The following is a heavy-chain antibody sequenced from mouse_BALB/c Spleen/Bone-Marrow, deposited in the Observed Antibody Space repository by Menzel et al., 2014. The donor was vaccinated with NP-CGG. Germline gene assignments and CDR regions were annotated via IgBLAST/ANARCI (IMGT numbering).Heavy chain of an antibody. CDR3: ARGSGY. V-gene: IGHV3-6*02. CDR1: GYSITSGYY. J-gene: IGHJ2*01. Sequence: EVHLVESGPGLVKPSQSLSLTCSVTGYSITSGYYWNWIRQFPGNKLEWMGYICYDGSNNYNPSLKNRISITRDTSKNQFFLKLNSVTTEDTATYYCARGSGYWGQGTTLTVSS. CDR2: ICYDGSN.